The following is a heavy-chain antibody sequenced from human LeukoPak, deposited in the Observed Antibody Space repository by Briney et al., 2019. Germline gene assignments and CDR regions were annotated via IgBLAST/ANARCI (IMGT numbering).Heavy chain of an antibody. J-gene: IGHJ6*03. CDR3: ARGPPRGKYYYMDV. D-gene: IGHD1-1*01. CDR2: IGTASDT. CDR1: GFTFSSFD. Sequence: GGSLRLSCAASGFTFSSFDMHWVRHPTGQGLEWVSTIGTASDTYYPGSVEGRFTLSRDNTKNSLYLQMNSLTAGDTAVYYCARGPPRGKYYYMDVWGKGTTVTVSS. V-gene: IGHV3-13*01.